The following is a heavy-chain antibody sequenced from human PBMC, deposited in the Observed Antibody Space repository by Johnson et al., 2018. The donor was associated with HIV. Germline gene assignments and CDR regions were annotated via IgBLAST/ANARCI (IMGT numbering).Heavy chain of an antibody. CDR1: GFTFSSYG. Sequence: QVQLVESGGGVVQPGRSLRLSCAASGFTFSSYGMHWVRQAPGKGLEWVAVIWYDGSNKYYADSVKGRFTISRDNSKNTLYLQMNRPRAEDTAVYYCAKDQASSLNAFDIWGQGTMVTVSS. J-gene: IGHJ3*02. V-gene: IGHV3-33*06. CDR2: IWYDGSNK. D-gene: IGHD2-2*01. CDR3: AKDQASSLNAFDI.